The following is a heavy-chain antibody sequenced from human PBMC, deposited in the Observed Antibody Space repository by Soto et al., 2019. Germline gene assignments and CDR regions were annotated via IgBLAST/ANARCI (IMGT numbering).Heavy chain of an antibody. Sequence: SETLSLTCTVSGGSISSSSYYWGWIRQPPGKGLEWIGSIYYSGSTYYNPSLKSRVTISVDTSKNQFSLKLSSVTAADTAVYYCARHLVPAASVNGGHYMDVWGKGTTVTVSS. V-gene: IGHV4-39*01. CDR3: ARHLVPAASVNGGHYMDV. J-gene: IGHJ6*03. CDR1: GGSISSSSYY. D-gene: IGHD2-2*01. CDR2: IYYSGST.